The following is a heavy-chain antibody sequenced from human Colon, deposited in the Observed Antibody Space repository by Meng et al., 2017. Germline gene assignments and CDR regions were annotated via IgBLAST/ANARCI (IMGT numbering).Heavy chain of an antibody. Sequence: SETLSLTCSVSGDSITGSSYYWCWIRQSPGKGLEWIGNIYDSGYTYLNPSLKSRVSISIDTSKNQFSLKLISVTDADTAVYYWARNRMIMIVYGAQNWFDPCARGTLVTVTS. CDR2: IYDSGYT. V-gene: IGHV4-39*07. J-gene: IGHJ5*02. CDR3: ARNRMIMIVYGAQNWFDP. D-gene: IGHD3-22*01. CDR1: GDSITGSSYY.